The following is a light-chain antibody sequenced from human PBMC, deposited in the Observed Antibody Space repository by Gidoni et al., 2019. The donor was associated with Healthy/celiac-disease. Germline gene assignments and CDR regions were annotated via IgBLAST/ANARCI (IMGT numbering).Light chain of an antibody. Sequence: RVTITCRASQGISNYLAWYQQNPGKVPKLLIYAASTLQSGVPSRFSGSGSGTDFTLTISSLQPEDVAAYYCQQYGSASWTFGQGTKVEIK. J-gene: IGKJ1*01. CDR3: QQYGSASWT. V-gene: IGKV1-27*01. CDR1: QGISNY. CDR2: AAS.